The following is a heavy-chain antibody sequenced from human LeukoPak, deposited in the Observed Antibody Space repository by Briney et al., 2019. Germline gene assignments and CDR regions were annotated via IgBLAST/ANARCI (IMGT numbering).Heavy chain of an antibody. V-gene: IGHV1-46*01. J-gene: IGHJ4*02. CDR2: INPSGGST. CDR1: GYTFTSYY. CDR3: ARYRRGSTSDMDY. D-gene: IGHD2-2*01. Sequence: GASVKVSCKASGYTFTSYYMHWVRQAPGQGLEWMGIINPSGGSTSYAQKFQGRVTMTRDMSTSTVYMELSSLKASDTAMYYCARYRRGSTSDMDYWGQGTLVTVSS.